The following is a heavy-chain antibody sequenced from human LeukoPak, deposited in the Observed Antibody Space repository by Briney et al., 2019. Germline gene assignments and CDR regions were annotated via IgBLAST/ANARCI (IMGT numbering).Heavy chain of an antibody. V-gene: IGHV1-2*02. CDR1: GYTFTGYY. Sequence: ASVKVSCKASGYTFTGYYMHWVRQAPGQGLEWMGWINPNSGGTNYAQKFQGRVTMTRDTSISTAYMELSRLRSDDTAVYYCAVEGAYCSSTSCYAELLFDYWGQGTLVTVSS. CDR3: AVEGAYCSSTSCYAELLFDY. CDR2: INPNSGGT. D-gene: IGHD2-2*01. J-gene: IGHJ4*02.